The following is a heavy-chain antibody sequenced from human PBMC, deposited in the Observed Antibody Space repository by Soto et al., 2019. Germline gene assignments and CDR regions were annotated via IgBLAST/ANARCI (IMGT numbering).Heavy chain of an antibody. J-gene: IGHJ4*02. CDR3: ARESEDLTSNFDY. Sequence: PGGSLRLSCAASGFTFTRYSMNWVRQAPGKGLEWVSSISSTTNYVYYADSMKGRFTVSRDNAKNSVYLEMNSLSAEDTAVYYCARESEDLTSNFDYWGQGTLVTVSS. CDR2: ISSTTNYV. CDR1: GFTFTRYS. V-gene: IGHV3-21*01.